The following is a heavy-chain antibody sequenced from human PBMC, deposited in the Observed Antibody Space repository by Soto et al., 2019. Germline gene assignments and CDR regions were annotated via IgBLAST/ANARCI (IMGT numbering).Heavy chain of an antibody. CDR1: GFTFSRNI. D-gene: IGHD2-15*01. J-gene: IGHJ6*02. CDR2: ISHDGSHK. CDR3: AKDFLRGYCSGGTCLGMDV. Sequence: QVQLVESGGGVVQRGRSLRLSCAASGFTFSRNIMHWVRQAPGKGLEWVAVISHDGSHKYYEDSVKGRFTISGDNSKNTLYLQMNSLRAEDTAVYFCAKDFLRGYCSGGTCLGMDVWGQGTTVTVSS. V-gene: IGHV3-30*18.